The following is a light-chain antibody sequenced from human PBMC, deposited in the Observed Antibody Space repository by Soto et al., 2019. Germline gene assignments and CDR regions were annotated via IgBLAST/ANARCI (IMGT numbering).Light chain of an antibody. V-gene: IGKV1-39*01. J-gene: IGKJ5*01. CDR3: QQSYSTPA. CDR2: DAS. CDR1: QDISNY. Sequence: DIQMTQSPSSLSASVGDRVTITCQASQDISNYLNWYQQKPGKAPKLLIYDASNLETGVPSRFSGSGSGTYFTLTISSLQPEDFATYYCQQSYSTPAFGQGTRLEIK.